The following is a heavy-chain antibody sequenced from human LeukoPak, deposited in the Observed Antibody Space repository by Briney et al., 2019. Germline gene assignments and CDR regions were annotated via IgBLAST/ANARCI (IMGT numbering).Heavy chain of an antibody. J-gene: IGHJ3*02. Sequence: QPGRSLRLSCTGFGFTFRDYAVSWVRQAPGKGLECIGFIRSTVYGGTTEYAASVKGRFTISRDDSKSIAYLQMNSLKTEDTAVYYCTRDPYYFDSSGYYHHAFDIWGQGTMVAVSS. D-gene: IGHD3-22*01. CDR2: IRSTVYGGTT. CDR3: TRDPYYFDSSGYYHHAFDI. CDR1: GFTFRDYA. V-gene: IGHV3-49*04.